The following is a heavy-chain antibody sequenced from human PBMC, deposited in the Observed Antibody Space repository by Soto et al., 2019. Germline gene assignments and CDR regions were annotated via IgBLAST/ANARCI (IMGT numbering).Heavy chain of an antibody. CDR3: MGSDFDY. J-gene: IGHJ4*02. D-gene: IGHD3-10*01. CDR1: GFTFSSYW. Sequence: EVQLVESGGGLVQPGGSLRLSCAASGFTFSSYWMNWVRQAPGKGLEWVANINQDGGAKYYLDSVKGRFTISRDNAKNSVYLQMDSLRAEDTAVDYCMGSDFDYWGQGTLVTVSS. V-gene: IGHV3-7*01. CDR2: INQDGGAK.